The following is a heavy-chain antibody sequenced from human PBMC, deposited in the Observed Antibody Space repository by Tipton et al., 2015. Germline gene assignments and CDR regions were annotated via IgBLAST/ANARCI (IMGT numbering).Heavy chain of an antibody. CDR3: RTYDNARGIDH. J-gene: IGHJ4*02. Sequence: SLRLSCAASGFTFSDSWMHWARQAPGKGPEWVSQLDSDGGRITYADSGKGRFTISRDNAKNTLYLQMNNLRPEDTAVYYCRTYDNARGIDHWGQGTLVTVSS. CDR2: LDSDGGRI. V-gene: IGHV3-74*03. D-gene: IGHD3-16*01. CDR1: GFTFSDSW.